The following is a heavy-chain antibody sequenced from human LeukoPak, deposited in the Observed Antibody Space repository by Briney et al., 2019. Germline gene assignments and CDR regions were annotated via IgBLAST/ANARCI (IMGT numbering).Heavy chain of an antibody. J-gene: IGHJ4*02. CDR2: ISYDGSNK. V-gene: IGHV3-30-3*01. CDR1: GFTFSSYA. Sequence: GGSLRLSCAASGFTFSSYAMHWVRQAPGKGLEWVAVISYDGSNKYYADSVKGRFTISRDNSKNTLYLQMNSLRAEDTAVYYCARGLAPKIMTTVTNHLGRKDYFDYWGQGTLVTVSS. CDR3: ARGLAPKIMTTVTNHLGRKDYFDY. D-gene: IGHD4-17*01.